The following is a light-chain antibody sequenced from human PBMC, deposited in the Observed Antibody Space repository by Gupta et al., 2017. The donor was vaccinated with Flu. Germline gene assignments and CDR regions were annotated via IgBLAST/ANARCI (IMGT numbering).Light chain of an antibody. V-gene: IGKV2-28*01. CDR3: RQALQTPHT. Sequence: DIVMTQSPVSLPVTPGDPASISCRSSQSRLDGNGSNYLDWYGQKPGQSPQPLIYLGSNRASGVPDRFSGGGSGTDFTLEISRVEAEDVGVYYCRQALQTPHTFGGGTMVEIK. CDR1: QSRLDGNGSNY. CDR2: LGS. J-gene: IGKJ4*01.